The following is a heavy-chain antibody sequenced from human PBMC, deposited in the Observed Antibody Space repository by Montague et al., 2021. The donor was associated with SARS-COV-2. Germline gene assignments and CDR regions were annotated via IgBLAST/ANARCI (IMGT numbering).Heavy chain of an antibody. CDR2: VKGDGSRI. Sequence: SLRLSCAASGFTFSSYWMGWVRQAPGTGLVWVSRVKGDGSRISYADSVKGRFTISRDNAKNTLYLQMNSLRAEDTAVYFCARGYFPVGGSENWGSYGMDVWGQGTTVTVSS. J-gene: IGHJ6*02. D-gene: IGHD3-16*01. CDR3: ARGYFPVGGSENWGSYGMDV. V-gene: IGHV3-74*01. CDR1: GFTFSSYW.